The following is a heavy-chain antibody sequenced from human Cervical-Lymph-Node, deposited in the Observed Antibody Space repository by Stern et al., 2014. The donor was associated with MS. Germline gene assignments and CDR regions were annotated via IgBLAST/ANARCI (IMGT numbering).Heavy chain of an antibody. CDR2: IYWDDDK. CDR3: AHRTYYYDSSDAFDI. J-gene: IGHJ3*02. CDR1: GFSLTTYGVG. Sequence: QITLKESGPTLVKPTQTLTLTCTFSGFSLTTYGVGVGWIRQSPGKALEWLAVIYWDDDKRYSTSLKSRVTITKDTSKNQVVLTMTNMDPVDTATYYCAHRTYYYDSSDAFDIWGQGTMVTVSS. D-gene: IGHD3-22*01. V-gene: IGHV2-5*02.